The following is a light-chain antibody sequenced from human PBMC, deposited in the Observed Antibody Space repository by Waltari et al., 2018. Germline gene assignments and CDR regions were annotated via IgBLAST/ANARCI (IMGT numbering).Light chain of an antibody. CDR3: QQYDFFWT. J-gene: IGKJ1*01. Sequence: DIQMTQSPSTLSASIGDRVTITCRASQSLGRLLAWYQQKPGKAPKHLIYEASSLGSGVPSRFSGSGSETEFTLTISSLQPDDFATYYCQQYDFFWTFGQGTKVEIK. CDR2: EAS. V-gene: IGKV1-5*03. CDR1: QSLGRL.